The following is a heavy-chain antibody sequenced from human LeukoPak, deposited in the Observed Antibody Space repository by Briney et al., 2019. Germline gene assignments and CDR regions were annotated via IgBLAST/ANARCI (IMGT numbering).Heavy chain of an antibody. D-gene: IGHD3-22*01. V-gene: IGHV3-30*18. Sequence: GRSLRLSCVASGFTFSTYGMHWVRQAPGKGLEWVAVISYDGSDKYYADSVKGRFTISRDNFKNTLYLQMNSLRADDTAVYYCAKDLGSSGQGCFDPWGQGTLSPSPQ. J-gene: IGHJ5*02. CDR3: AKDLGSSGQGCFDP. CDR2: ISYDGSDK. CDR1: GFTFSTYG.